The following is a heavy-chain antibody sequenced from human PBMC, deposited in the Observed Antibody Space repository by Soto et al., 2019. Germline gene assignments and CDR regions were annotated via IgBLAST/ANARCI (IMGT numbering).Heavy chain of an antibody. CDR3: ARGARNDFWSGYPGYFDY. D-gene: IGHD3-3*01. Sequence: PSETLSLTCAVYGGSFSGYYWSWIRQPPGKGLEWIGEINHSGSTNYNPSLKSRVTISVDTSKNQFSLKLSSVTAADTAVYYCARGARNDFWSGYPGYFDYWGQGTLVTV. J-gene: IGHJ4*02. V-gene: IGHV4-34*01. CDR2: INHSGST. CDR1: GGSFSGYY.